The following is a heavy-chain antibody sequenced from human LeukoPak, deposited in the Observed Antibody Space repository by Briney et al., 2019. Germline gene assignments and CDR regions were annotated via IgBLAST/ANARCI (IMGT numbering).Heavy chain of an antibody. CDR2: IIPIFGTA. J-gene: IGHJ4*02. D-gene: IGHD2-2*01. CDR1: GGTFTSCA. Sequence: ASVKVSCKASGGTFTSCAISWVRQAPEQGLEWMGGIIPIFGTANYAQRLQGRVTITADESTSTAYMELSSLRSEDTAVYYCANGALEICSSTTCYLDYWGQGTLVTVSS. CDR3: ANGALEICSSTTCYLDY. V-gene: IGHV1-69*13.